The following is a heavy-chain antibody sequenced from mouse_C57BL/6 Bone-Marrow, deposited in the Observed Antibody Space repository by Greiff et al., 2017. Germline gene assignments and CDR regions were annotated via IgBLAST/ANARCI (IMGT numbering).Heavy chain of an antibody. V-gene: IGHV2-6*01. CDR1: GFSLTSYG. CDR3: ASGGYYGSSWGFAY. Sequence: VHLVESGPGLVAPSQSLSITCTVSGFSLTSYGVDWVRQSPGKGLEWLGVIWGVGSTNYNSALKSRLSISKDNSKSQVFLKMNSLQTDDTAMYYCASGGYYGSSWGFAYWGQGTLVTVSA. J-gene: IGHJ3*01. CDR2: IWGVGST. D-gene: IGHD1-1*01.